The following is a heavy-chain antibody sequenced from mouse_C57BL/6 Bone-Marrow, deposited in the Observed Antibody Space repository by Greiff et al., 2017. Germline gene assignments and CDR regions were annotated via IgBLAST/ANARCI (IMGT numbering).Heavy chain of an antibody. CDR3: VSYYYGSSEFAY. V-gene: IGHV1-31*01. J-gene: IGHJ3*01. D-gene: IGHD1-1*01. Sequence: EVKLMESGPELVKPGASVKISCKASGYSFTGYYMHWVKQSHGNILDWIGYIYPYNGVSSYNQKFKGKATLTVDKSSSTAYIELRSLTSEDSAVYYCVSYYYGSSEFAYWGQGTLVTVSA. CDR2: IYPYNGVS. CDR1: GYSFTGYY.